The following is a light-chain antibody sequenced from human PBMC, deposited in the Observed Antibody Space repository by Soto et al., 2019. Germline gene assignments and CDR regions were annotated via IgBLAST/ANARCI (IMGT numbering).Light chain of an antibody. CDR2: EVS. CDR3: CSYAGSYTYV. J-gene: IGLJ1*01. V-gene: IGLV2-14*01. Sequence: QSALTQPASVSGSPGQSITISCTGTSSDVGSYHYVSWYQLHPGKAPKLVLYEVSNRPSVVSNRFSGSKSGDTASLTISGLQAEDEADYYCCSYAGSYTYVFGTGTKVTVL. CDR1: SSDVGSYHY.